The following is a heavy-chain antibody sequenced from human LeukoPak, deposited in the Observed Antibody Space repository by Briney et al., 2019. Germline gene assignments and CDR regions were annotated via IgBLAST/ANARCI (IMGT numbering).Heavy chain of an antibody. D-gene: IGHD6-19*01. Sequence: SETLSLTCTVSGGSISSSSYYRGWFRQPPGKGLEWMGSIYYSGDTYYNPSLKSRRVTISVDTSKNQFSLRLSSVTAADTAVYYCARHQWHYYYYMGVWGKGSTVTVSS. CDR2: IYYSGDT. V-gene: IGHV4-39*01. CDR3: ARHQWHYYYYMGV. J-gene: IGHJ6*03. CDR1: GGSISSSSYY.